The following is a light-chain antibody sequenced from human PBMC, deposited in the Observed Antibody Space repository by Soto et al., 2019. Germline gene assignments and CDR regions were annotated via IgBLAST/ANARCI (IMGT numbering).Light chain of an antibody. Sequence: VLTQSPATLSVSPGERATLSCRASESVSSNLAWYQQRPGQAPRLLIYGASTRATDTPVRFRGSGSGTEFTLTISSLQSEDFAVYYRQQYNNWPPSIIFGQGTRLEIK. V-gene: IGKV3-15*01. CDR3: QQYNNWPPSII. CDR1: ESVSSN. CDR2: GAS. J-gene: IGKJ5*01.